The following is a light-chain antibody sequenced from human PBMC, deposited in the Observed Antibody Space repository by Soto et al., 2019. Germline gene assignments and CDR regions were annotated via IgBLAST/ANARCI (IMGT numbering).Light chain of an antibody. V-gene: IGLV2-23*01. CDR2: EGS. CDR1: SSDVWGYNL. CDR3: GSYAGNXTFV. Sequence: QSSLTQPASVSGSPGQSITISCTGTSSDVWGYNLFTWYQQHPGKSPELMIYEGSKRPSGVSPRFSGSKSGNTASLTISGLQAEDEADYSCGSYAGNXTFVFGTGTKVXV. J-gene: IGLJ1*01.